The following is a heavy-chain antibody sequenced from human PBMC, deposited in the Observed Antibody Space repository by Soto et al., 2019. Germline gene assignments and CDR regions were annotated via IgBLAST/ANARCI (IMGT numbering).Heavy chain of an antibody. J-gene: IGHJ5*02. CDR1: GYTFTSYA. CDR3: AGGFPWGFDP. CDR2: INAGNGNT. V-gene: IGHV1-3*05. D-gene: IGHD1-26*01. Sequence: QVQLVQSGAEKKKPGASVKVSCKASGYTFTSYAIHWVRQAPGQRLEWMGWINAGNGNTKYSQKIQGRVTITRDTSASTAYMELSSLRSEDTDVYYCAGGFPWGFDPWGQGTLVTVSS.